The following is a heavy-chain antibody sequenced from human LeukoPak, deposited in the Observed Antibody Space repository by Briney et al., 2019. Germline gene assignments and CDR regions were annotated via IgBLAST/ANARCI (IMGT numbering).Heavy chain of an antibody. J-gene: IGHJ4*02. CDR3: ARDHDIVVVVAATPANYFDY. CDR2: ISTYNGNS. V-gene: IGHV1-18*01. CDR1: GYTFTNYG. Sequence: ASVKVSCKASGYTFTNYGVSWVRQAPGQGLEWMGWISTYNGNSNYAQKLQDRVTMTTDTSTTTAYMDLRSLRSDDTAVYYCARDHDIVVVVAATPANYFDYWGQGTLVTVAA. D-gene: IGHD2-15*01.